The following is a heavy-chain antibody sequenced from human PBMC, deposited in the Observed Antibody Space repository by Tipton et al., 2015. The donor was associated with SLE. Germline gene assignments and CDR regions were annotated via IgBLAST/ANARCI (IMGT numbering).Heavy chain of an antibody. CDR2: INHSGST. V-gene: IGHV4-34*01. D-gene: IGHD4-11*01. Sequence: TLSLTCTVYGESFSDYYWSWIRQPPGKGLEWIGEINHSGSTNYNPSLKRRVTISLDTSKNQFSLKLTSVTAADTAVYYCARGSTLTTLAAFDIWGQGTMVTVSS. J-gene: IGHJ3*02. CDR1: GESFSDYY. CDR3: ARGSTLTTLAAFDI.